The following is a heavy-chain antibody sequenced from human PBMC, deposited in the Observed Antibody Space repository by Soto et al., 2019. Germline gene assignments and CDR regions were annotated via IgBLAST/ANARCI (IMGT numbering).Heavy chain of an antibody. Sequence: PGASLKISCKGSGYSFTSYWISWVRQMPGKGLEWMGRIDPSDSYTNYSPSFQGHVTISADKSISTAYLQWSSLKASDTAMYYCARALVGATNAFDIWGQGTMVTVSS. CDR1: GYSFTSYW. CDR2: IDPSDSYT. J-gene: IGHJ3*02. CDR3: ARALVGATNAFDI. D-gene: IGHD1-26*01. V-gene: IGHV5-10-1*01.